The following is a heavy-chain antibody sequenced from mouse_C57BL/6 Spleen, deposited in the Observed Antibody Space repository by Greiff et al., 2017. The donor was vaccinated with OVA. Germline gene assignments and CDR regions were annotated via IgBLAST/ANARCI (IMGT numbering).Heavy chain of an antibody. Sequence: QVQLKESGAELVRPGASVTLSCKASGYTFTDYEMHWVKQTPVHGLEWIGDIDPETGGTAYNQKFKGKVILTTYKSSNTAYMALRSLTSEDSAVYYCTRGPGSNAMDYWGQGTSGTVAS. CDR1: GYTFTDYE. J-gene: IGHJ4*01. D-gene: IGHD1-1*01. CDR2: IDPETGGT. V-gene: IGHV1-15*01. CDR3: TRGPGSNAMDY.